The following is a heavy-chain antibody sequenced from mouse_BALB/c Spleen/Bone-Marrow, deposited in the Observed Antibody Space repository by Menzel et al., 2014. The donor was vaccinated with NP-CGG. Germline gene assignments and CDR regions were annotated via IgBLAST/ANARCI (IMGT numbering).Heavy chain of an antibody. CDR2: ISDGGSYT. CDR1: GFTFSDYY. V-gene: IGHV5-4*02. D-gene: IGHD2-4*01. CDR3: ARVSYDYFDY. J-gene: IGHJ2*01. Sequence: EVKVEESGGGLVKPGGSPKLSCAASGFTFSDYYMYWVRQTPEKRLEWVATISDGGSYTYYPDGVKGRFTISRDNAKNNLYLQMSSLKSEDTAMYYCARVSYDYFDYWGQGTTLTVSS.